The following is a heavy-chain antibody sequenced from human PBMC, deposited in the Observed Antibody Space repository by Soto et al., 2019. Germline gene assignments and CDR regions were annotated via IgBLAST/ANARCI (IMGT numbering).Heavy chain of an antibody. CDR1: GDSITSNH. J-gene: IGHJ5*02. CDR3: ARVSMSTVSWGFDP. Sequence: SETLSLTCAVSGDSITSNHWNWIRQPPGRGLEWIGYIYNSGTTKYNPSLKSRVIISVDTSKNQLSLKLSSVTAADKAVYYCARVSMSTVSWGFDPRGQGTLVTVSS. V-gene: IGHV4-59*01. CDR2: IYNSGTT. D-gene: IGHD4-4*01.